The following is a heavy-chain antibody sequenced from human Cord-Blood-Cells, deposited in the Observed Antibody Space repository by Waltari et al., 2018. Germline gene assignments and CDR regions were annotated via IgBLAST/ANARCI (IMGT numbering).Heavy chain of an antibody. V-gene: IGHV4-38-2*01. J-gene: IGHJ5*02. CDR3: AGQDWGRWFDP. D-gene: IGHD7-27*01. CDR2: IYHSGST. Sequence: QVQLQESGPGLVKPSETLSLTCAVSGYSISSGYYWDWIRQPPGKGLEWIGSIYHSGSTYYNPSLKSRVTISVDTSKNQFSLKLSSVTAADTAVYYCAGQDWGRWFDPWGQGTLVTVSS. CDR1: GYSISSGYY.